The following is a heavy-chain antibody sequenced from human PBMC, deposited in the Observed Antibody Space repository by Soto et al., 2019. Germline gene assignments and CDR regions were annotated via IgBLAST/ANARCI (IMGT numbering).Heavy chain of an antibody. CDR3: ARDGGYGARSH. V-gene: IGHV1-18*01. CDR2: ISAYNGNT. Sequence: QVQLVQSGAEVKKPGASVKVSCKASGYTFTSYGITWVRQAPGQGLEWMGWISAYNGNTNYAQTLQGRVTMTTDTSTTTAYMELRRLRAYDTAVNSCARDGGYGARSHWGQGTLVIVSS. J-gene: IGHJ4*02. D-gene: IGHD3-10*01. CDR1: GYTFTSYG.